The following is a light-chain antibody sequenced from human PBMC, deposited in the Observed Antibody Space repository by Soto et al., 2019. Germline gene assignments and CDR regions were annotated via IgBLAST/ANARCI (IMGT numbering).Light chain of an antibody. V-gene: IGKV3-11*01. CDR2: ETS. Sequence: EIVLTQSPGTLSLSPGERATLSCRASQSVGSFLAWYQQKPGHAPRLLIYETSIRATGIPARFSGSGSGTDFTLTISSLEPEDFAVYYCQQRNSWPPTFTFGQGTRLEIK. J-gene: IGKJ5*01. CDR1: QSVGSF. CDR3: QQRNSWPPTFT.